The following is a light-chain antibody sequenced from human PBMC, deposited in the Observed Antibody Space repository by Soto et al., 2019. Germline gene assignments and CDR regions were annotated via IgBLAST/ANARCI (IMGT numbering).Light chain of an antibody. CDR1: QSVRSN. Sequence: EIVMTQSPATLSVSPGERATLSCRASQSVRSNLAWYQQKPGQAPRLLIYGASTRATGIPARFSGSGSGTEFTLTISSLQSEDFAVYYCQQYNKCPLTFGGGTKVEIK. CDR3: QQYNKCPLT. V-gene: IGKV3D-15*01. J-gene: IGKJ4*01. CDR2: GAS.